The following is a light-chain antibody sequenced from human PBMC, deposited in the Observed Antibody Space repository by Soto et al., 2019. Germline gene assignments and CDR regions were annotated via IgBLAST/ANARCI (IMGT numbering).Light chain of an antibody. Sequence: QSVLTQPRSVSGSPGQSVTISCTGTSNDVGGYNYVSWYQHHPGKAPKFIIFDVSSRPSGVPDRFSGSKSGNTAYLTISELQAEDEADYYCCSLAGGNIFRVFGGGTKLTVL. CDR2: DVS. V-gene: IGLV2-11*01. CDR1: SNDVGGYNY. J-gene: IGLJ2*01. CDR3: CSLAGGNIFRV.